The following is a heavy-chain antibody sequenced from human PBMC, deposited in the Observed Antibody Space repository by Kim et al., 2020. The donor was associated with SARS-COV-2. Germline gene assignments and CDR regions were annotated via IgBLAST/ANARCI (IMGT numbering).Heavy chain of an antibody. D-gene: IGHD2-15*01. CDR2: ISSSGSTI. V-gene: IGHV3-48*03. CDR1: GFTFSSYE. Sequence: GGSLRLSCAASGFTFSSYEMNWVRQAPGKGLEWVSYISSSGSTIYYADSVKGRFTISRDNAKNSLYLQMNSLRAEDTAVYYCAREGRSWYCSGGSCYYDYWGQGTLVTVSS. CDR3: AREGRSWYCSGGSCYYDY. J-gene: IGHJ4*02.